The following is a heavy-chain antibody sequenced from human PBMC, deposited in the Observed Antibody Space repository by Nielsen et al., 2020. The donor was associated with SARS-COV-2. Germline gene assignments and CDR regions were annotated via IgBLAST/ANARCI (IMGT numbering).Heavy chain of an antibody. D-gene: IGHD3-3*01. CDR1: GGSISSSSYY. Sequence: SETLSLTCTVSGGSISSSSYYWGWIRQPPGKGLEWIGSIYYSGSTYYNPSLKSRVTISVDTSKNQFFLKLSSVTAADTAVYYCARSPYYDFWSGYYPFDYWGQGTLVTVSS. CDR2: IYYSGST. V-gene: IGHV4-39*01. J-gene: IGHJ4*02. CDR3: ARSPYYDFWSGYYPFDY.